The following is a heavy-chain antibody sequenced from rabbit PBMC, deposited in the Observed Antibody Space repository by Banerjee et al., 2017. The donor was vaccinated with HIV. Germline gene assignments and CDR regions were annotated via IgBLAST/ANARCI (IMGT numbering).Heavy chain of an antibody. CDR2: IYTGSSGST. Sequence: QSLEESGGGLVQPEGSLTLTCTASGFSFSRGDDMCWVRQAPGKGLEWIACIYTGSSGSTNYASWAKGRFTISKTSTTVTLQMTSLTAADTATYFCARDYIYGDADYAFGLWGQGTLVTVS. CDR3: ARDYIYGDADYAFGL. J-gene: IGHJ4*01. CDR1: GFSFSRGDD. V-gene: IGHV1S40*01. D-gene: IGHD6-1*01.